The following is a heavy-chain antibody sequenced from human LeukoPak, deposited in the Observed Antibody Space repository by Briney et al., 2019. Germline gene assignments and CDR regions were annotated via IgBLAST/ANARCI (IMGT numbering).Heavy chain of an antibody. CDR1: KFTFSTSA. D-gene: IGHD3-9*01. J-gene: IGHJ4*02. V-gene: IGHV3-23*01. CDR2: ISGSGANK. Sequence: GGSLRLSCAASKFTFSTSAMSWVRQAPGKGLEWVSAISGSGANKYYVDSVKGRFTISRDNSKNTLYLEMSSLRSDDTAVYYCAKESQTYYDIMTGYPNYYFGCWGQGTLVTVSS. CDR3: AKESQTYYDIMTGYPNYYFGC.